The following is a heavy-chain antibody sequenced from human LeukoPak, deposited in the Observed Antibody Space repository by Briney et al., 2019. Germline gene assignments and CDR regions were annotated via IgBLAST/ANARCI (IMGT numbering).Heavy chain of an antibody. CDR3: ARDRDHYGSGSFFDP. Sequence: SETLSLTCTVSGGSISSGSYYWSWIRQPAGKGLEWIGRIYTAGSTNYNPSLKSRVTISVDTSKNQFSLKLSSVTAADTAVYYCARDRDHYGSGSFFDPWGQGTLVTVSS. D-gene: IGHD3-10*01. V-gene: IGHV4-61*02. CDR2: IYTAGST. J-gene: IGHJ5*02. CDR1: GGSISSGSYY.